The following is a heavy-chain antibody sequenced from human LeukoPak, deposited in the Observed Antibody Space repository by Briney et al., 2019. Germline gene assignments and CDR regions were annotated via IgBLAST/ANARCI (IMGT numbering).Heavy chain of an antibody. CDR2: ITYSSGNT. V-gene: IGHV3-23*01. D-gene: IGHD2-21*02. J-gene: IGHJ4*02. Sequence: PGGSLRLSCAASGFTFSAYGMSWFRQAPGKGLEWVSAITYSSGNTYYADSAKGRFTISRDNSKNTLYLQMNSLRAEDTALYYCAKDGTGCGGDCYSDYWGQGTLVTVSS. CDR1: GFTFSAYG. CDR3: AKDGTGCGGDCYSDY.